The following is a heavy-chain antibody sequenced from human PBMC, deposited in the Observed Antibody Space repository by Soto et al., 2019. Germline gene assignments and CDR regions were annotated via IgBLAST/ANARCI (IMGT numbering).Heavy chain of an antibody. D-gene: IGHD3-22*01. Sequence: SETLSLTCTVSGGSISSYYWSWVRQPAVNRLEWIGRIYTSGSTNYNPSLKSRVTISVDTSKNQFSLKLSSVTAADTAVYYCARIWYYYDSSGYYRRYYFDYWGQATLVTVSS. J-gene: IGHJ4*02. CDR2: IYTSGST. CDR3: ARIWYYYDSSGYYRRYYFDY. CDR1: GGSISSYY. V-gene: IGHV4-4*07.